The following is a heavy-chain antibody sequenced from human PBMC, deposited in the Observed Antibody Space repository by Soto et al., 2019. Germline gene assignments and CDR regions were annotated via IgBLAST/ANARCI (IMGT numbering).Heavy chain of an antibody. CDR1: EFSLSINGLG. J-gene: IGHJ4*02. CDR2: IYRDDDK. V-gene: IGHV2-5*02. D-gene: IGHD5-12*01. CDR3: ALAYSGYDWGSFDY. Sequence: QITLKESGPTLVKPTQTLTLTCTFSEFSLSINGLGVGWIRQPPGKALEWLAIIYRDDDKRYSPSLMTRLTITNDTSKNQVVLTMTSMAPMDTATYYCALAYSGYDWGSFDYWGQGTLVTVSS.